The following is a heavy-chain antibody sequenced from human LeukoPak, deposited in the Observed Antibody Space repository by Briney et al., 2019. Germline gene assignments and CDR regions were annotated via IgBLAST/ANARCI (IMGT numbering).Heavy chain of an antibody. D-gene: IGHD2-2*01. CDR1: GLTLITYE. J-gene: IGHJ4*02. CDR3: ARRYCSSTSCTLDY. Sequence: TGGSLRLSCAACGLTLITYEMNWVRQAPGKGLEWVSYISSSGSTKNYADSVKGRFTISRDNAENSVSLQMNSLRAEDTAVYYCARRYCSSTSCTLDYWGQGTLVTVSS. CDR2: ISSSGSTK. V-gene: IGHV3-48*03.